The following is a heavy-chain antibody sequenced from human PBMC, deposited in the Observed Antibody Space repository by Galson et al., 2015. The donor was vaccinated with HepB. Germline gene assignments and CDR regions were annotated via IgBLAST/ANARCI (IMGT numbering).Heavy chain of an antibody. CDR1: GFTFSDYY. CDR2: ISSSGSDYI. J-gene: IGHJ5*02. Sequence: SLRLSCAASGFTFSDYYMSWIRQAPGKGLEWVSYISSSGSDYIFYTDSVKGRFTISRDNAKNSVYLQMSSLRAEDTAVYYCAREDHSSTWSVDPWGQGTLVTVSS. V-gene: IGHV3-11*04. D-gene: IGHD6-13*01. CDR3: AREDHSSTWSVDP.